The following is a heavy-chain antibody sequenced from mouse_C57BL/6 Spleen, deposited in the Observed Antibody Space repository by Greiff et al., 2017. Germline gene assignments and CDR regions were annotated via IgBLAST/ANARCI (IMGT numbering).Heavy chain of an antibody. V-gene: IGHV1-15*01. D-gene: IGHD1-1*01. CDR3: TRGLYYGSSYAMDY. CDR1: GYTFTDYE. Sequence: VQLQQSGAELVRPGASVTLSCKASGYTFTDYEMHWVKQTPVHGLEWIGAIDAETGGTAYNQKFKGKAILTADKSSSTAYMELRSLTSEDSAVYYCTRGLYYGSSYAMDYWGQGTSVTVSS. CDR2: IDAETGGT. J-gene: IGHJ4*01.